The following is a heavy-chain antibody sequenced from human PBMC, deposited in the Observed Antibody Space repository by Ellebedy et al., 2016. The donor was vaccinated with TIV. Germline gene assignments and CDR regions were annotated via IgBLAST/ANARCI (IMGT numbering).Heavy chain of an antibody. V-gene: IGHV7-4-1*02. CDR2: INTNGGNP. D-gene: IGHD7-27*01. J-gene: IGHJ3*02. CDR3: ARTGIWGNAFDI. Sequence: AASVKVSCKASGYTFSNYGISWVRQAPGQGLEWMGWINTNGGNPTYAQAFTGRIVFSLDTSVSTAYLQISSLRAEDSAVYYCARTGIWGNAFDIWGQGTMVTVSS. CDR1: GYTFSNYG.